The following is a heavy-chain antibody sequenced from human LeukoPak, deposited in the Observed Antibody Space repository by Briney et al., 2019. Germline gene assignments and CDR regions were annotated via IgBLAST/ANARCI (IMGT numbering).Heavy chain of an antibody. CDR3: ARDYLVGAPLDS. Sequence: SSETLSLTCTVSGVSVTNYYWAWIRQPVGKGLEWIGRMYISGSTNYNPSLKSRVTISIDKTKNQFSLKLRSVTAADTAVYCCARDYLVGAPLDSWGQGTLVTVSP. V-gene: IGHV4-4*07. CDR2: MYISGST. CDR1: GVSVTNYY. J-gene: IGHJ4*02. D-gene: IGHD1-26*01.